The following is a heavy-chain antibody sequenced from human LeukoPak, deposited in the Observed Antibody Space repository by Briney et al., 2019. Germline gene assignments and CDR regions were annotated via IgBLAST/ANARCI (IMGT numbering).Heavy chain of an antibody. V-gene: IGHV3-11*01. J-gene: IGHJ4*02. Sequence: GGSLRLSCVVSGFSFSDYYMSWIRQAPGKGLEWISYIGGGTTIYYADSVKGRFTISRDNSKNTLYLQMNSLRAEDTAVYYCARHGDHDSIDYWGQGTLVTVSS. CDR2: IGGGTTI. CDR1: GFSFSDYY. D-gene: IGHD3-10*01. CDR3: ARHGDHDSIDY.